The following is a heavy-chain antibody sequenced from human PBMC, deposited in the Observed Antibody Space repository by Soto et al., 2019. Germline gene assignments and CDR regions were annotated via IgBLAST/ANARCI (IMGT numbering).Heavy chain of an antibody. CDR1: GFTFGDYA. CDR3: ARTPRLCTGSVCPYYYMDV. V-gene: IGHV3-49*03. CDR2: IKSKANTGAT. D-gene: IGHD2-8*02. Sequence: GGSLRLSCTASGFTFGDYAVSWFRQAPGKGLEWVGFIKSKANTGATQYAASVKARFIISRDDSESSAFLQMSSLKTEDTAVYYCARTPRLCTGSVCPYYYMDVWGKGTTVTVSS. J-gene: IGHJ6*03.